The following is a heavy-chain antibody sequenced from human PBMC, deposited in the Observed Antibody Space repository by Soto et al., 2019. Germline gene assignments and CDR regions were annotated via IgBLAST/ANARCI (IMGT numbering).Heavy chain of an antibody. Sequence: PSETLSLTCAVYGGSFSGYYWSWIRQPPGKGLEWIGEINHSGSTNYNPSLKSRVTISVDTSKNQFSLKLSSVTAADTAVYYCARGLASEYSSGRVYNWFDPWGQGTLVTVSS. CDR3: ARGLASEYSSGRVYNWFDP. J-gene: IGHJ5*02. D-gene: IGHD6-19*01. CDR1: GGSFSGYY. CDR2: INHSGST. V-gene: IGHV4-34*01.